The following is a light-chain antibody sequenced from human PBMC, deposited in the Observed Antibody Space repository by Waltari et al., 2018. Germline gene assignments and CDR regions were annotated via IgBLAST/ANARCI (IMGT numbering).Light chain of an antibody. CDR2: GES. Sequence: EIVLTQSPGTLSLSPGERATLSCRASQSVSSSYLAWYKQKPGQAPRPPFYGESSSATGIPDRFSGSGAWTDFSLTISRLEPEDFAVYYCQQYGSSPRLTFGGGTKVEIK. CDR1: QSVSSSY. CDR3: QQYGSSPRLT. V-gene: IGKV3-20*01. J-gene: IGKJ4*01.